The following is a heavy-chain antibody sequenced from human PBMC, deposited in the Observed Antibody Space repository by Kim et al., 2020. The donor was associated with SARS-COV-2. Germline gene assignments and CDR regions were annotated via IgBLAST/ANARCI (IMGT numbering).Heavy chain of an antibody. V-gene: IGHV3-30*18. CDR2: ISYDGSNK. CDR1: GFTFSSYG. D-gene: IGHD2-2*02. CDR3: AKEKAIEVGYYYYYMDV. J-gene: IGHJ6*03. Sequence: GGSLRLSCAASGFTFSSYGMHWVRQAPGKGLEWVAVISYDGSNKYYADSVKGRFTISRDNSKNTLYLQMNSLRAEDTAVYYCAKEKAIEVGYYYYYMDV.